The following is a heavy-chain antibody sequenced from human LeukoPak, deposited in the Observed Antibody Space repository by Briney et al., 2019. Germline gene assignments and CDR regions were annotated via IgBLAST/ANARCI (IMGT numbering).Heavy chain of an antibody. CDR2: ISYDGSNK. CDR3: ARDIGGYYYDSSGYFIFQH. CDR1: GFTFSSYA. D-gene: IGHD3-22*01. V-gene: IGHV3-30-3*01. J-gene: IGHJ1*01. Sequence: GGSLRLSCAASGFTFSSYAMHWVRQAPGKGLEWVAVISYDGSNKYYADSVKGRFTISRDNSKNTLYLQMNSLRAEDTAVYYCARDIGGYYYDSSGYFIFQHWGQGTLVTVSS.